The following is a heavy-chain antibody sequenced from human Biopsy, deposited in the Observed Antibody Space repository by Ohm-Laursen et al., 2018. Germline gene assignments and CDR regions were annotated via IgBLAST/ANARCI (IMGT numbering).Heavy chain of an antibody. J-gene: IGHJ6*02. CDR1: GGSLSSDY. CDR3: ARATNSTGWPYYYFYGMDV. CDR2: IYYRGST. D-gene: IGHD2/OR15-2a*01. Sequence: DTLSLTCPVSGGSLSSDYWSWIRQTPGPGLERIGYIYYRGSTNYNPSLKSRVTISVDTSKNQFSLRLNSVTAADTAVYYCARATNSTGWPYYYFYGMDVWGQGTTVTVSS. V-gene: IGHV4-59*07.